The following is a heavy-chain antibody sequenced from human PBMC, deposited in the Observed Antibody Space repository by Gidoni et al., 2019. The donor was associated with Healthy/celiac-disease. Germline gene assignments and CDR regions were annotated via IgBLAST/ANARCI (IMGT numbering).Heavy chain of an antibody. CDR2: IRSHNGNT. V-gene: IGHV1-18*01. CDR1: DYTFPSYG. Sequence: QVQLVQSGAEVKKPGASVKVSCKASDYTFPSYGISWVRQAHGQGLEWMGWIRSHNGNTNYAQNLQDRVTMTIDTSTSTAYMELTSLISDDTAVYYCAMTSGSWYFDFWGRGTLVTVSS. CDR3: AMTSGSWYFDF. J-gene: IGHJ2*01. D-gene: IGHD1-26*01.